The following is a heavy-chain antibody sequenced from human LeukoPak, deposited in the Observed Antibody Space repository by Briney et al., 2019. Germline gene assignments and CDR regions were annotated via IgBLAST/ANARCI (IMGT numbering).Heavy chain of an antibody. J-gene: IGHJ4*02. CDR1: GGSISSYY. D-gene: IGHD6-19*01. V-gene: IGHV4-59*01. CDR3: ARGSSGWYEVDY. Sequence: SQTLSLTCTVSGGSISSYYWSWIRQPPGKGLEWIGYIYYSGSTNYNPSLKSPVTISVDTSKNQFSLKLSSVTAADTAVYYCARGSSGWYEVDYWGQGTLVTVSS. CDR2: IYYSGST.